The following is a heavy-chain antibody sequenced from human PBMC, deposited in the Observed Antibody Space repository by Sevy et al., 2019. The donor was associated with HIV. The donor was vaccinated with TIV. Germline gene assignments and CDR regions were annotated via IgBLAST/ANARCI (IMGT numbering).Heavy chain of an antibody. D-gene: IGHD3-10*01. CDR3: AKNRLPGGSYFSRHGLDV. Sequence: GGSLRLSCAASGFTFSSYDMHRVRQAPGKGLEWVAIILHDGSYREYVDSLRGRFTMSRDNSKNTMYLQMNGLSIEDTAVYYCAKNRLPGGSYFSRHGLDVWGRGTTVTVSS. V-gene: IGHV3-30*18. CDR1: GFTFSSYD. J-gene: IGHJ6*02. CDR2: ILHDGSYR.